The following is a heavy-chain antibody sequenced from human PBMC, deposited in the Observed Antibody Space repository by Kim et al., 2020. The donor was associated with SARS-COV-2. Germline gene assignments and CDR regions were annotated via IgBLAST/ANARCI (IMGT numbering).Heavy chain of an antibody. V-gene: IGHV3-33*06. J-gene: IGHJ5*02. Sequence: DSVKGRFTISRDNSKNTLYLQMNSLRAEDTAVYYCAKDGAVEMATAWFDPWGQGTLVTVSS. D-gene: IGHD5-18*01. CDR3: AKDGAVEMATAWFDP.